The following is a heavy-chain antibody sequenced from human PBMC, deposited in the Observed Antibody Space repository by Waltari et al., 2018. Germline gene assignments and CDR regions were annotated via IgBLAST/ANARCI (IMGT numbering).Heavy chain of an antibody. J-gene: IGHJ4*02. CDR1: GFTVSRNY. Sequence: EVQLVESGGGLVQPGGSLRLSCAASGFTVSRNYMSWVRQAPGKGLEWVSVIYSGGSTYYADSVKGRFTISRDNSKNTLYLQMNSLRAEDTAVYYCARSTTYYYDSSGYYFDYWGQGTLVTVSS. CDR2: IYSGGST. V-gene: IGHV3-66*01. D-gene: IGHD3-22*01. CDR3: ARSTTYYYDSSGYYFDY.